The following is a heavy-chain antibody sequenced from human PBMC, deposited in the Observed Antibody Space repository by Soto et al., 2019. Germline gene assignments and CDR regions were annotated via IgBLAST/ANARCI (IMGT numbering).Heavy chain of an antibody. J-gene: IGHJ6*02. CDR1: GYTFTSYG. Sequence: QVQLVQSGAEVKKPGASVKVSCKASGYTFTSYGISWVRQAPGQGLAWMGWISAYNGNTNYAQKLQGRVTMTTDTATSTAYMELRRLRSDDTAVYYCARWYSSSWGYYYYYGMDVWGQGTTVTVSS. CDR2: ISAYNGNT. D-gene: IGHD6-13*01. V-gene: IGHV1-18*01. CDR3: ARWYSSSWGYYYYYGMDV.